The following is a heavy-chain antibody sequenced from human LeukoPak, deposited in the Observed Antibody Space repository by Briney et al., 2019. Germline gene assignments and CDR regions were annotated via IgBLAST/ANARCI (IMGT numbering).Heavy chain of an antibody. CDR3: AKGRIPMKTDSSGYYVQPPHFDY. CDR1: GFTFSSYG. D-gene: IGHD3-22*01. J-gene: IGHJ4*02. V-gene: IGHV3-23*01. CDR2: ISGSGGST. Sequence: PGGSLRLSCAASGFTFSSYGMSWVRQAPGKGLEWVSAISGSGGSTYYADSVKGRFTISRDNSKNTLYLQMNSLRAEDTAVYYCAKGRIPMKTDSSGYYVQPPHFDYWGQGTLVTVSS.